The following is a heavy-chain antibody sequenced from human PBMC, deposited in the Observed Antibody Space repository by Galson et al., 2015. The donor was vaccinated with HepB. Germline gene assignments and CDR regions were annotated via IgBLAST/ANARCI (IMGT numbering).Heavy chain of an antibody. J-gene: IGHJ4*02. Sequence: SVKVSCKASGGTFSSYAISWVRQAPGQGLEWMEGIIPIFGTANYAQKFQGRVTITADESTSTAYMELSSLRSEDTAVYYCARYIWGSYRPFDYWGQGTLVTVSS. CDR1: GGTFSSYA. CDR3: ARYIWGSYRPFDY. CDR2: IIPIFGTA. D-gene: IGHD3-16*02. V-gene: IGHV1-69*13.